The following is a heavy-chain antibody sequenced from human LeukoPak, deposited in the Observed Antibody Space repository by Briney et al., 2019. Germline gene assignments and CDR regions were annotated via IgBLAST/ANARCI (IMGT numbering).Heavy chain of an antibody. J-gene: IGHJ4*02. CDR3: ASPRGYSSSWYYPEFDY. V-gene: IGHV4-38-2*02. CDR2: IYHSGST. D-gene: IGHD6-13*01. CDR1: GYSISSGYY. Sequence: PETLSLTCTVSGYSISSGYYWGWIRQPPGKGLEWIGSIYHSGSTYYNPSLKSRVTISVDTSKNQFSLKLSSVTAADTAVYYCASPRGYSSSWYYPEFDYWGQGTLVTVSS.